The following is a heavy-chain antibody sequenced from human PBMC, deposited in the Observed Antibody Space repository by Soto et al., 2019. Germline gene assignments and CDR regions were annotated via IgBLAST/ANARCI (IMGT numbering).Heavy chain of an antibody. CDR1: GYTFTGYY. CDR2: INPNSGGT. D-gene: IGHD6-13*01. CDR3: ARDHDYSSSWLFD. J-gene: IGHJ4*02. Sequence: QVQLVQSGAEVKKPGASVKVSCKASGYTFTGYYMHWVRQAPGQGLEWMGWINPNSGGTNYAQKFHGRVTMTRDTSISTAYMELTRLRSDDTAVYYCARDHDYSSSWLFDWGQGTLVTVSS. V-gene: IGHV1-2*02.